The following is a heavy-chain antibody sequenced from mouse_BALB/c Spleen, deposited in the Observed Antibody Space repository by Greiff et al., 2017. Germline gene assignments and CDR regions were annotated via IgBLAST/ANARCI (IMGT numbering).Heavy chain of an antibody. CDR2: FYPGSGSI. J-gene: IGHJ1*01. CDR3: ARHEGDGYYDWYFDV. D-gene: IGHD2-3*01. Sequence: VKLQESGAELVKPGASVKLSCKASGYTFTEYIIHWVKQRSGQGLEWIGWFYPGSGSIKYNEKFKDKATLTADKSSSTVYMELSRLTSEDSAVYFCARHEGDGYYDWYFDVWGAGTTVTVSS. CDR1: GYTFTEYI. V-gene: IGHV1-62-2*01.